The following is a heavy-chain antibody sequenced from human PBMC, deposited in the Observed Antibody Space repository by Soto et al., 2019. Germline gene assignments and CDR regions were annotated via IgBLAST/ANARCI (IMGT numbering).Heavy chain of an antibody. J-gene: IGHJ4*02. Sequence: QVQLVASGGGVVQPGRSLRLSCAASGFTCSSYAMHWVRQAPGKGLEWVAVISYDGSNKYYADSVKGRFTISRDNSQNTLYLHMNSLRAEDTAVYYCARDLGEQLVGWDYWGQGTLVTVSS. CDR3: ARDLGEQLVGWDY. CDR2: ISYDGSNK. V-gene: IGHV3-30-3*01. CDR1: GFTCSSYA. D-gene: IGHD6-6*01.